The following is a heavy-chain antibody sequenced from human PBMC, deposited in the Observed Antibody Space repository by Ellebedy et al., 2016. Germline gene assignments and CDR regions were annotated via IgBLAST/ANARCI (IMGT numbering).Heavy chain of an antibody. D-gene: IGHD3-10*01. CDR3: AREWSGGNFDL. J-gene: IGHJ4*02. CDR1: GFTFSTST. Sequence: GGSLRLXCGVSGFTFSTSTMHWVRQAPGRGLEWVAIIWYDGSNINYAESVKGRFTISRDDSKNTLYLQMNNLRDEDTGVYYCAREWSGGNFDLWGQGAHVTVSS. V-gene: IGHV3-33*08. CDR2: IWYDGSNI.